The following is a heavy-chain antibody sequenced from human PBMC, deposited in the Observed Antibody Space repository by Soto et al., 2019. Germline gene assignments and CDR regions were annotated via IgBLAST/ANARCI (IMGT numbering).Heavy chain of an antibody. Sequence: WETLSLTCAVYGGSFSDYYWNWIRQPPGEGLEWIGEINHSRRANYNPSLKSRVTISVDTSKNQFSLKLSSVTAADTAVYYCARDAAVGAPMREFDYWGQGALVTVSS. CDR1: GGSFSDYY. J-gene: IGHJ4*02. CDR3: ARDAAVGAPMREFDY. D-gene: IGHD6-13*01. CDR2: INHSRRA. V-gene: IGHV4-34*01.